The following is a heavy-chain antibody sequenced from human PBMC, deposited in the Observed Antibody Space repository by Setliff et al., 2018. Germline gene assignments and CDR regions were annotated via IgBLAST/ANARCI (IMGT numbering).Heavy chain of an antibody. CDR1: GGSISSHY. CDR3: VRDRSIYNIRSGDNTGYYGMDV. J-gene: IGHJ6*02. Sequence: SETLSLTCTVSGGSISSHYWSWIRQPPGKGLEWIGEINHSGSTNYNPSLKSRGTMSVDTSKNQFSLRLSSVTAADTAVYYCVRDRSIYNIRSGDNTGYYGMDVWGQGTTVTVSS. CDR2: INHSGST. D-gene: IGHD3-3*01. V-gene: IGHV4-59*11.